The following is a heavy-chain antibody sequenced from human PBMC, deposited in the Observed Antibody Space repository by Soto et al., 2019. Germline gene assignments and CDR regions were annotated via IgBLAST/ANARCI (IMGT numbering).Heavy chain of an antibody. CDR1: GFTFSTHA. V-gene: IGHV3-23*01. CDR2: ITSSSGAT. D-gene: IGHD4-17*01. J-gene: IGHJ4*02. Sequence: EVQLLESGGGLVQPGGSLRLSCGASGFTFSTHAMAWVRQTPGKGLEWVSSITSSSGATYYADSVKGRFTISRDNSKNTLFLQMNSLRAEDTAIYYCAKRLPFHFDYRGQGTLVTVSS. CDR3: AKRLPFHFDY.